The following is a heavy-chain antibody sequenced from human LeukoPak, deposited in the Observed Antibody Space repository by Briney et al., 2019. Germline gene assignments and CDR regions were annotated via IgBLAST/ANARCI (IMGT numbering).Heavy chain of an antibody. V-gene: IGHV3-7*01. D-gene: IGHD2-15*01. CDR1: GFTFSNFW. CDR3: ASGWGPMVVSY. J-gene: IGHJ4*02. CDR2: IKQDGTEK. Sequence: GGYLRLSCAASGFTFSNFWMIWVRQAPGKGLEWVANIKQDGTEKHFVDSVEGRFTISRDNAKNSLYLQMNSLRVEDTAMYYCASGWGPMVVSYWGQGTLVTVSS.